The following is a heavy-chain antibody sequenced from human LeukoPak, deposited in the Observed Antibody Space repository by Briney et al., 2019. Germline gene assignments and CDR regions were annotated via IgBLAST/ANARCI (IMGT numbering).Heavy chain of an antibody. CDR1: GGSISSYY. CDR2: IYYSGST. J-gene: IGHJ4*02. V-gene: IGHV4-59*08. CDR3: ARHGIDSSGCLDY. D-gene: IGHD3-22*01. Sequence: SETLSLTCTVSGGSISSYYWSWIRQPPGKGLEWIGYIYYSGSTNYNPSLKSRVTISVDTSKNQFSLKLSSVTAADTAVYYCARHGIDSSGCLDYWGQGTLVTVSS.